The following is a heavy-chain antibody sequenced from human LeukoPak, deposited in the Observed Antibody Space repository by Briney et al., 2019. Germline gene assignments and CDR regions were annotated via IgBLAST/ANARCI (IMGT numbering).Heavy chain of an antibody. CDR1: GFTFGDYA. CDR3: TREMVAAAGSWSDYYYYGMDV. D-gene: IGHD6-13*01. Sequence: PGGSLRLSCTASGFTFGDYAMSWVRQAPGKGLEWVGFIRSKAYGGTTEYAASVRGRFTISRDDSKSIAHLQMNSLKTEDTAVYYCTREMVAAAGSWSDYYYYGMDVWGKGTTVTVSS. J-gene: IGHJ6*04. CDR2: IRSKAYGGTT. V-gene: IGHV3-49*04.